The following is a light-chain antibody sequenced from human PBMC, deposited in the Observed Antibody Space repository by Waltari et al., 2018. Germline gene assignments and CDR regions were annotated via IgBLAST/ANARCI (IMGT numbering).Light chain of an antibody. CDR1: QSLLQSDGKTY. J-gene: IGKJ2*01. Sequence: EIVMTQTPLSLSVTPGQAASITCKSSQSLLQSDGKTYLYWYLQRAGQSPQLLIYEVSKRFSGVSDRISGSGSGTGFTLTISRVETDDVGIYFCMQTTHWRSFGRGTKLEIK. V-gene: IGKV2D-29*01. CDR3: MQTTHWRS. CDR2: EVS.